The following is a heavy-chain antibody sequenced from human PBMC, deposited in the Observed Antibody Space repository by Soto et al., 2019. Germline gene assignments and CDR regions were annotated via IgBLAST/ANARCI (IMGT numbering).Heavy chain of an antibody. Sequence: PGGSLRLSCAASGFTFSDYYMTWIRQAPGRGLEWVSYITPRGKTNYYADSVKGRFTISRDNAKNSVSLHLDSLSVDDTAVYYCARVTNYRYFDLWGRGVLVTVSS. V-gene: IGHV3-11*01. CDR3: ARVTNYRYFDL. CDR2: ITPRGKTN. CDR1: GFTFSDYY. J-gene: IGHJ2*01.